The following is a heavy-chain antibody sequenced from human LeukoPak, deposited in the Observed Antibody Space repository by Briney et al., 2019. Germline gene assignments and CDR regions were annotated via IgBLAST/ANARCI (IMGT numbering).Heavy chain of an antibody. Sequence: PGGSLRLSCATSGFTFSTYTMNWVRQAPGKGLEWVSSISSDPNYIYYADSVRGRFTISRDNAKNSLYLQMHSLRAEDTAVYYCARTLWGRWLVSTSYYFDYWGQGTLVTVSS. D-gene: IGHD6-19*01. CDR2: ISSDPNYI. J-gene: IGHJ4*02. CDR1: GFTFSTYT. V-gene: IGHV3-21*01. CDR3: ARTLWGRWLVSTSYYFDY.